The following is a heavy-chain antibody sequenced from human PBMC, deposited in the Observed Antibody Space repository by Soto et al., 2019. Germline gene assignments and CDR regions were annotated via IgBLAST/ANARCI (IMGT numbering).Heavy chain of an antibody. D-gene: IGHD6-25*01. J-gene: IGHJ4*02. CDR2: INHSGST. CDR1: GGSFSGYY. Sequence: PSETLSLTCAVYGGSFSGYYWSWIRQPPGKGLQWIGEINHSGSTNYTPSLKSRVTISVDTSKNQFSLKLSSVTAADTAVYYCARDRDSSGWTKLDYWGQGTLVTCSS. V-gene: IGHV4-34*01. CDR3: ARDRDSSGWTKLDY.